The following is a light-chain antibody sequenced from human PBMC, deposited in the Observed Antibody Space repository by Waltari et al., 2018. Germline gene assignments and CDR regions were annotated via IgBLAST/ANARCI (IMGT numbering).Light chain of an antibody. CDR2: GAS. J-gene: IGKJ4*01. Sequence: EIVLTQSPGTLSLSPGERATLSCRASQSVSSSFLAWYQKKPGQAPRLLTYGASSRATGIPDRFSGSGSGTDFTLTISRLEPEDFAVYYCQQYGSSPLTFGGGTKVEIK. V-gene: IGKV3-20*01. CDR1: QSVSSSF. CDR3: QQYGSSPLT.